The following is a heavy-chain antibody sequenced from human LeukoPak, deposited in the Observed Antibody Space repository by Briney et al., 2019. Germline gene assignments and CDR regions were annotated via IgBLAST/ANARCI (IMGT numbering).Heavy chain of an antibody. CDR1: GDSVSSNSVA. CDR2: TYYRSKWYN. J-gene: IGHJ4*02. Sequence: SQTLSLTCAISGDSVSSNSVAWSWIRQSPSRGLEWLGRTYYRSKWYNDYAVSVKSRITINPGTSMNQFSLQLNSVNLEDTAVYYCAREGVEARGVLRYWGQGTLVTVSS. V-gene: IGHV6-1*01. CDR3: AREGVEARGVLRY. D-gene: IGHD3-10*01.